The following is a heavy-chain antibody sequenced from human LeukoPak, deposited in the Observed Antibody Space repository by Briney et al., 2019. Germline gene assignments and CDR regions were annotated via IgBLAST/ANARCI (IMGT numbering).Heavy chain of an antibody. Sequence: GRSLRLSCAASGFGFSSYAMHWVCEAPGKGLEWEAVISYDGSNKYYADSVKGRFTISRDNSKNTLYLQMNSLRAEDTAVYYCAGGSTGIDYWGQGTLVTVPS. J-gene: IGHJ4*02. CDR3: AGGSTGIDY. V-gene: IGHV3-30-3*01. CDR2: ISYDGSNK. D-gene: IGHD5/OR15-5a*01. CDR1: GFGFSSYA.